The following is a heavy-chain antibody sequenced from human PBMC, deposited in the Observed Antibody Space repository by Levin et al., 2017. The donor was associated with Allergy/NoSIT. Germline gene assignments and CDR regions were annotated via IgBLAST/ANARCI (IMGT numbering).Heavy chain of an antibody. CDR2: IYWDGDE. J-gene: IGHJ4*02. CDR3: THTYFYYLLTPYFDS. CDR1: GFSINSNGVG. V-gene: IGHV2-5*02. D-gene: IGHD3-9*01. Sequence: SGPTLVKPTQTLTLTCTFSGFSINSNGVGVGWVRQPPGKALEWLALIYWDGDERYNPDLRDRLTIVKYASANQVVLSMTDMDPVDTATYYCTHTYFYYLLTPYFDSWGPGTLVTVSS.